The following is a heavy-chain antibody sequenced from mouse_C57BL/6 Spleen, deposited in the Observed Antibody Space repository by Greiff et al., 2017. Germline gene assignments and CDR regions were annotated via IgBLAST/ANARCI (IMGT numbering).Heavy chain of an antibody. Sequence: EVKVEESGGGLVQPKGSLKLSCAASGFSFNTYAMNWVRQAPGKGLEWVARIRSKSNNYATYYADSVKDRFTISRDDSESMLYLQMNNLKTEDTAMYYCVRQGTTSRGGAMDYCGQGTSVTVSS. D-gene: IGHD1-1*01. V-gene: IGHV10-1*01. CDR2: IRSKSNNYAT. CDR1: GFSFNTYA. CDR3: VRQGTTSRGGAMDY. J-gene: IGHJ4*01.